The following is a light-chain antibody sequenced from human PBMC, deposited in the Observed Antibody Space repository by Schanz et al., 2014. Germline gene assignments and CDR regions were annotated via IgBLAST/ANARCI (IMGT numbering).Light chain of an antibody. CDR2: DAS. V-gene: IGKV3-11*01. CDR1: QSVSLLS. Sequence: EIVLTQSPATLSLSPGERATLSCRSLQSVSLLSFAWSQQKPGQAPMLLIFDASNRATGIPARFSGSGSGTDFTLTISSLEPEDFAVYYCQQRSNWPLTFGGGTKVEIK. J-gene: IGKJ4*01. CDR3: QQRSNWPLT.